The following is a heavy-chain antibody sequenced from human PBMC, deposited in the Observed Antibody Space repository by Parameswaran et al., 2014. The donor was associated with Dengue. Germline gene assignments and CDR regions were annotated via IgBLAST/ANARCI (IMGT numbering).Heavy chain of an antibody. V-gene: IGHV3-43*01. Sequence: ESLKISCAASGFTFDDYTMHWVRQAPGKGPEWVSLISWDGGSTYYADSVKGRFTISRDNSENSLYLQMNSLRTEDAALYYCAKDRDPVLRYFDWGQGTLVTVSS. CDR3: AKDRDPVLRYFD. D-gene: IGHD3-9*01. CDR2: ISWDGGST. CDR1: GFTFDDYT. J-gene: IGHJ4*02.